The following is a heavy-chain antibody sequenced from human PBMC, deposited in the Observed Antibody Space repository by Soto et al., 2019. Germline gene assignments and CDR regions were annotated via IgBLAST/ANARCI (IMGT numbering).Heavy chain of an antibody. V-gene: IGHV4-59*01. CDR1: GGSMISYY. J-gene: IGHJ5*02. CDR3: AKVPWADYGGTFDP. CDR2: IYYSGST. Sequence: SETLSLTCTVSGGSMISYYWTWIRQPPGKGLEWIGYIYYSGSTNYNPSLKSRVTISVDTSKNQFSLKLSSVTAADTAVFYCAKVPWADYGGTFDPWGQGTLVTVSS. D-gene: IGHD4-17*01.